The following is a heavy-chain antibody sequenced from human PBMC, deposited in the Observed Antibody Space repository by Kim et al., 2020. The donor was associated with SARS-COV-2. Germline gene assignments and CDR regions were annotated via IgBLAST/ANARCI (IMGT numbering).Heavy chain of an antibody. D-gene: IGHD4-4*01. CDR2: TYYRSKWYN. CDR3: ARDHQYSVDY. V-gene: IGHV6-1*01. CDR1: GDNVSVDIVS. Sequence: SQTLSLTCVISGDNVSVDIVSCNWIRQSPSRGLEWLGRTYYRSKWYNDYAVSVKGRITISPDTSKNQFSLLVNSVTPEDTAVYYCARDHQYSVDYWGQGTLVTVSS. J-gene: IGHJ4*02.